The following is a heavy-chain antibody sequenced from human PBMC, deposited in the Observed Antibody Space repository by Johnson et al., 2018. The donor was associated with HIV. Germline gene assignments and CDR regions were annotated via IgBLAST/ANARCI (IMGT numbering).Heavy chain of an antibody. J-gene: IGHJ3*01. Sequence: QVQLVESGGGVVQAGRSLRLSCAASGFTFSSYGMHWVRQAPGKGLEWVAVISFDGSNKYYGDFVKGRFSISRDNSKNTLYLQMNSLRAEDTALYYCARDRGSSRDALDVWGQGTMVTVSS. CDR3: ARDRGSSRDALDV. CDR1: GFTFSSYG. V-gene: IGHV3-30*03. CDR2: ISFDGSNK. D-gene: IGHD6-19*01.